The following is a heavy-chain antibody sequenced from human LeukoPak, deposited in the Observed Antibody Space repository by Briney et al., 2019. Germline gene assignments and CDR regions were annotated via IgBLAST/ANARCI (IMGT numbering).Heavy chain of an antibody. Sequence: HTGGSLRLSCAASGFTFDDYTMHWVRQAPGKGLEWVSLISWDGGSTYYADSVKGRFTISRDNSENSLYLQMNSLRTEDTALYYCAKARIAAAACFACGFDPWGQGTLVTVSS. CDR1: GFTFDDYT. J-gene: IGHJ5*02. D-gene: IGHD6-13*01. V-gene: IGHV3-43*01. CDR3: AKARIAAAACFACGFDP. CDR2: ISWDGGST.